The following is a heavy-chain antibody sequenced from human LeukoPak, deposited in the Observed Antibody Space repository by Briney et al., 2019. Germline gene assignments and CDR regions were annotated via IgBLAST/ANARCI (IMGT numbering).Heavy chain of an antibody. J-gene: IGHJ4*02. Sequence: PSETLSLTCTVSGGSIGSYYWSWIRQPAGKGLEWIGHIYTSGSTNYNPSLKSRITMSVDTSKNQFSLKLSSVTAADTAVYYCARDLPIYYDTSGYPETGFDYWGQGTLVTVSS. CDR1: GGSIGSYY. D-gene: IGHD3-22*01. V-gene: IGHV4-4*07. CDR2: IYTSGST. CDR3: ARDLPIYYDTSGYPETGFDY.